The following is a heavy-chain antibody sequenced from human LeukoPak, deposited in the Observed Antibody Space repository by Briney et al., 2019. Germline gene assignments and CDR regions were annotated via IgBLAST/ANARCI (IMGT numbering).Heavy chain of an antibody. CDR3: ARDIGGGYSSSWYGY. V-gene: IGHV1-2*02. CDR1: GYTFTGYY. D-gene: IGHD6-13*01. J-gene: IGHJ4*02. Sequence: ASVKVSCKASGYTFTGYYMHWVRQAPGQGLEWMGWINPNSGGTNYAQKFQGRVTMTRDTSISTAYMEPSRLRSDDTAVYYCARDIGGGYSSSWYGYWGQGTLVTVSS. CDR2: INPNSGGT.